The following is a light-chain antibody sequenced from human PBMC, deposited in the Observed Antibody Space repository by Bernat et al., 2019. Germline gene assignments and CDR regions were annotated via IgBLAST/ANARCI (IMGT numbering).Light chain of an antibody. V-gene: IGLV2-14*03. J-gene: IGLJ1*01. Sequence: QSALTQPASVSGSPRQSITISCTGTSSDVGGYNYVSWFQQHPGKAPKLMIYDVSNRPSGVSNSFSGSKSGNTASLTISGLQAEDEAEYYCSSYTSSSTIYVFGTGTKVTVL. CDR1: SSDVGGYNY. CDR2: DVS. CDR3: SSYTSSSTIYV.